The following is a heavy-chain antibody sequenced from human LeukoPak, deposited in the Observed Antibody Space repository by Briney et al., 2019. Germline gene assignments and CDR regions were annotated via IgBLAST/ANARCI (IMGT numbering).Heavy chain of an antibody. V-gene: IGHV3-7*03. CDR3: ARGVPRITMVRGVIITGP. D-gene: IGHD3-10*01. J-gene: IGHJ5*02. CDR1: GFTFSSYA. CDR2: IKQDGSEK. Sequence: PGGSLRLSCAASGFTFSSYAMSWVRQAPGKGLEWVANIKQDGSEKYYVDSVKGRFTISRDNAKNSLYLQMNSLRAEDTAVYYCARGVPRITMVRGVIITGPWGQGTLVTVSS.